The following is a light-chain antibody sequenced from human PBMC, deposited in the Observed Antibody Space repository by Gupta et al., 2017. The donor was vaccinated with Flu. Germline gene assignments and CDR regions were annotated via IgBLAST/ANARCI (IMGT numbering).Light chain of an antibody. CDR3: QQSFDRPRT. J-gene: IGKJ2*01. CDR1: QPISVY. V-gene: IGKV1-39*01. Sequence: GDSVTVTFRASQPISVYLHWYQQRPGKAPKLLISTASTLQSGVPLRFRGAGSGTAFTLTIDDLQPEDLATYYCQQSFDRPRTFGQGTRLEI. CDR2: TAS.